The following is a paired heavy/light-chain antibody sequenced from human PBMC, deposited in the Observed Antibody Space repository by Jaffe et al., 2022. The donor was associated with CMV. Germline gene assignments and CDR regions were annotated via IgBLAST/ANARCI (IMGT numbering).Heavy chain of an antibody. CDR1: GYTFTSYG. CDR2: ISAYNGNT. Sequence: QVQLVQSGAEVKKPGASVKVSCKASGYTFTSYGISWVRQAPGQGLEWMGWISAYNGNTNYAQKLQGRVTMTTDTSTSTAYMELRSLRSDDTAVYYCARLGPRIAVAGTVDAFDIWGQGTMVTVSS. CDR3: ARLGPRIAVAGTVDAFDI. V-gene: IGHV1-18*04. D-gene: IGHD6-19*01. J-gene: IGHJ3*02.
Light chain of an antibody. CDR2: AAS. V-gene: IGKV1-39*01. CDR3: QQSYSTLLFT. J-gene: IGKJ3*01. CDR1: QSISSY. Sequence: DIQMTQSPSSLSASVGDRVTITCRASQSISSYLNWYQQKPGKAPKLLIYAASSLQSGVPSRFSGSGSGTDFTLTISSLQPEDFATYYCQQSYSTLLFTFGPGTKVDIK.